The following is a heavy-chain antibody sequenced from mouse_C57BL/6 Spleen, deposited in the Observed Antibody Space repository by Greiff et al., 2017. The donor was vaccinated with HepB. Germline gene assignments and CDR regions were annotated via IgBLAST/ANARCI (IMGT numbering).Heavy chain of an antibody. CDR2: IDPSDSET. V-gene: IGHV1-52*01. CDR3: ARWGYYSNYRYIDV. CDR1: GYTFTSYW. D-gene: IGHD2-5*01. Sequence: QVQLQQPGAELVRPGSSVKLSCKASGYTFTSYWMHWVKQRPIQGLEWIGNIDPSDSETHYNQKFKDKATLTVDKSSSTAYMQLSSLTSEDSAVYYCARWGYYSNYRYIDVWGTGTTVTVSS. J-gene: IGHJ1*03.